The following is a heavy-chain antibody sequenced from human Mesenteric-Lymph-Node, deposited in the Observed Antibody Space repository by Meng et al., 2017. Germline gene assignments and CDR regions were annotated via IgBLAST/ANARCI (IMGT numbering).Heavy chain of an antibody. Sequence: QVQLVQSGAEVKQTGASVKVSCKASGYTFTSNVMHWVRQAPGQRFEWMGWINPGNANTRYSQKFQGRVTITRDTSASTAYMELSSLTSEDTAVYYCARQIVSTYYFDYWGQGTLVTVSS. CDR3: ARQIVSTYYFDY. CDR2: INPGNANT. J-gene: IGHJ4*02. V-gene: IGHV1-3*01. D-gene: IGHD1-1*01. CDR1: GYTFTSNV.